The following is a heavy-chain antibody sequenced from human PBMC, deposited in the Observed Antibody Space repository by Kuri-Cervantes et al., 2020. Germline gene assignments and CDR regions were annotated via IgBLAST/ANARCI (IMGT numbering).Heavy chain of an antibody. CDR2: INHSGSI. CDR1: GGSFSGYY. D-gene: IGHD3-22*01. J-gene: IGHJ4*02. V-gene: IGHV4-34*01. CDR3: ARGLSDSSGYYYDRGRLSRSRYYFDY. Sequence: SETLSLTCAVYGGSFSGYYWSWIRQPPGKGLEWIGEINHSGSINYNPSLKSRVTISADTSKNQFSLKLSSVTAADTAVYYCARGLSDSSGYYYDRGRLSRSRYYFDYWGQGTLVTVSS.